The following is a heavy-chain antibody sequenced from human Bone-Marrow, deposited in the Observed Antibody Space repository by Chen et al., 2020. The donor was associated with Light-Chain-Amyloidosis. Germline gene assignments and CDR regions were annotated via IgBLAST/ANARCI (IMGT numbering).Heavy chain of an antibody. CDR2: IYPDDSDA. V-gene: IGHV5-51*01. D-gene: IGHD5-12*01. CDR3: ARRRDGYNFDY. Sequence: GKKPGESLKISCKGSGYTFPNYWIGWVRQMPGKGLEWMGVIYPDDSDARYSPSFEGQVTISADKSITTAYLQWRSLKDSDTAMYYCARRRDGYNFDYWGQGTLVTVSS. CDR1: GYTFPNYW. J-gene: IGHJ4*02.